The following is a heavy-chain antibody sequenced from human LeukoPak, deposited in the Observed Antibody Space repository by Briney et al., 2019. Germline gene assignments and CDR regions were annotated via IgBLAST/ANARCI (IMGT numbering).Heavy chain of an antibody. CDR3: AKAPTMSTVSY. J-gene: IGHJ4*02. CDR1: GFTLSSYA. CDR2: ISGSGGST. V-gene: IGHV3-23*01. Sequence: GGSLRLSCAASGFTLSSYAMSWVRQAPGKGLEWVSAISGSGGSTYYADSAKGRFTISRDNSKNTLYLQMNSLRAEDTAVYYCAKAPTMSTVSYWGQGTLVTVSS. D-gene: IGHD4-17*01.